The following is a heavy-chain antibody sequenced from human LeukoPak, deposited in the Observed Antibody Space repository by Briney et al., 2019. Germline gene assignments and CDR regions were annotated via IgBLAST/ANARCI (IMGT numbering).Heavy chain of an antibody. CDR3: ARLPTVTFFDY. CDR2: IYYSGST. CDR1: GGSISSSSYY. V-gene: IGHV4-39*01. D-gene: IGHD4-17*01. J-gene: IGHJ4*02. Sequence: PSETLSLTCTVSGGSISSSSYYWGWIRQPPGKGLEWIGSIYYSGSTHHYPSLKSRVTISVDTSKNQFSLRLSSVTAADTAVYYCARLPTVTFFDYWGQGTLVTVSS.